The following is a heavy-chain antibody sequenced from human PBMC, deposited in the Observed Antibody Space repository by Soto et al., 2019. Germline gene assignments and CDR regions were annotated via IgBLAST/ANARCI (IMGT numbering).Heavy chain of an antibody. CDR3: ARGGPGYYYGSGGGMDV. V-gene: IGHV1-18*01. CDR2: ISAYNGNT. J-gene: IGHJ6*02. CDR1: GYTFTSYG. D-gene: IGHD3-10*01. Sequence: QVQLVQSGAEVKKPGASVKVSCKASGYTFTSYGISWVRQAPGQGLEWMGWISAYNGNTNYAQKLQGRVTMTTDTSTSTGYMELRSLRSDDTAVYSCARGGPGYYYGSGGGMDVWGQGTTVTVSS.